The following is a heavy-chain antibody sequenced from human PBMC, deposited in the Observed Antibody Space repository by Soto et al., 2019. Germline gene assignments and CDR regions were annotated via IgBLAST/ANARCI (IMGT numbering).Heavy chain of an antibody. CDR2: VSYSGST. Sequence: PSETLSLTCTVSGASISTGSYYWGWIRQPPGKGLEWIGSVSYSGSTYYSPSLRSRVIISVDASKTQFSLRLSPVTAADTAIYYCARHLHCTNGVCPYYFDFWGQGILVTVSS. CDR1: GASISTGSYY. CDR3: ARHLHCTNGVCPYYFDF. J-gene: IGHJ4*02. D-gene: IGHD2-8*01. V-gene: IGHV4-39*01.